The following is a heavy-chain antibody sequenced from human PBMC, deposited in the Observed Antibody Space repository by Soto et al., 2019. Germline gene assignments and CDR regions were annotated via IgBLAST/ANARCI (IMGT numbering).Heavy chain of an antibody. CDR1: GGTFSSYA. J-gene: IGHJ6*02. CDR3: ARGYCSSTSCSFWTVIMDV. D-gene: IGHD2-2*01. CDR2: IIPIFGAA. Sequence: SVKVSCKASGGTFSSYAISWVRQAPGQGLEWMGGIIPIFGAANYAQKFQGRVTITADESTSTAYMELSSLRSEDTAVYYCARGYCSSTSCSFWTVIMDVWGQGTTVTVSS. V-gene: IGHV1-69*13.